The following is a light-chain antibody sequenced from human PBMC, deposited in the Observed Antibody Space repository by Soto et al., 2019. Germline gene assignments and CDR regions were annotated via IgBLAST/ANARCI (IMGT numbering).Light chain of an antibody. CDR3: LQGTPWPPWT. CDR1: QSLLNSDGTTY. CDR2: KVF. J-gene: IGKJ1*01. V-gene: IGKV2-30*01. Sequence: DVVMTQSPLSLPVTLGQPASISCRSSQSLLNSDGTTYLNWFHQRPGQSPRRLIYKVFNRDFGVPDRFSGSGSGTDFTLKISRVEAEDVGVYYCLQGTPWPPWTFGQGTKVEIK.